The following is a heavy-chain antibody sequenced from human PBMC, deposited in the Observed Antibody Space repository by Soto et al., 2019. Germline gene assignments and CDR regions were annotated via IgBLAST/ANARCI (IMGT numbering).Heavy chain of an antibody. D-gene: IGHD6-13*01. V-gene: IGHV3-9*01. J-gene: IGHJ5*02. CDR2: ISWNSVTI. CDR3: AKSYSSSWYANWFDP. Sequence: EVQLVESGGGLVQRGRSLRLSCAASGFTFDDYAMFWVRQAPGKGLEWVSGISWNSVTIGYADSVKGRFTISRDNAKNSPYLEMNSLRAVDTALYYCAKSYSSSWYANWFDPWGQGTLVTVSS. CDR1: GFTFDDYA.